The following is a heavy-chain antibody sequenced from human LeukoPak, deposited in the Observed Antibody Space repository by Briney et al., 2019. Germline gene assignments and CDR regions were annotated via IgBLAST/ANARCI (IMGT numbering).Heavy chain of an antibody. J-gene: IGHJ5*02. CDR2: IKEDEIEI. CDR1: GFAFNSQT. Sequence: GGSLRLSCAASGFAFNSQTMSWVRQAPGKGLEWVASIKEDEIEIHYVDSVKGRFTITRDNAKGSLYLQMNSLRVEDTAVYYCARGGFRHFDPWGQGTLVTVSS. CDR3: ARGGFRHFDP. V-gene: IGHV3-7*01. D-gene: IGHD3-22*01.